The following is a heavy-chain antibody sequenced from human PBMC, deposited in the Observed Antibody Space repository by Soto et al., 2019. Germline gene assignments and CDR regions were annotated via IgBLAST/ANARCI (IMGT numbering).Heavy chain of an antibody. V-gene: IGHV4-34*01. CDR3: ARDRITGLFDY. D-gene: IGHD2-8*02. CDR2: INHSGST. CDR1: GGSFSGYY. Sequence: QVQLQQLGAGLFKPSETLSLTCAVYGGSFSGYYWTWIRQPPGTGLEWIGEINHSGSTNYNQSLKSRVTISVDTCKNQFSLKLTSVTAADTAGYYCARDRITGLFDYWGQGTLVTVS. J-gene: IGHJ4*02.